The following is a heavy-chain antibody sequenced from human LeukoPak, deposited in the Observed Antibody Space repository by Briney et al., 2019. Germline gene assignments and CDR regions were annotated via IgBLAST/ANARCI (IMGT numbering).Heavy chain of an antibody. V-gene: IGHV1-2*02. CDR3: ARVLRAAVTLDP. J-gene: IGHJ5*02. CDR2: INPNSGGA. Sequence: ASVKVSCKASGYTFTGYYMHWVRQAPGQGLEWMGWINPNSGGANYAQKFQGRVTMTRDTSISTAYMELSRLRSDDTAVYYCARVLRAAVTLDPWGQGTLVTVSS. D-gene: IGHD6-13*01. CDR1: GYTFTGYY.